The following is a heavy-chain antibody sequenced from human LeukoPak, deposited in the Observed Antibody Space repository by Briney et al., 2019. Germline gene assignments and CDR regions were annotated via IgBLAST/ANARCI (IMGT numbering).Heavy chain of an antibody. V-gene: IGHV3-30*02. J-gene: IGHJ4*02. CDR1: GFTFSSYG. Sequence: PGGSLRLSCAASGFTFSSYGMHWVRQAPGKGLGWVAFIRYDGSNKYYADSVKGRFTISRDNSKNTLYLQMNSLRAEDTAVYYCAKLHYDSSGYYSPDFDYWGQGTLVTVSS. CDR3: AKLHYDSSGYYSPDFDY. D-gene: IGHD3-22*01. CDR2: IRYDGSNK.